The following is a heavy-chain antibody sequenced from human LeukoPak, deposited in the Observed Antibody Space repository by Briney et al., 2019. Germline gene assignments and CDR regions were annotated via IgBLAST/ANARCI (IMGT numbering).Heavy chain of an antibody. CDR3: ARALEMATIEYAFDI. D-gene: IGHD5-24*01. CDR2: ISSSSSYT. J-gene: IGHJ3*02. Sequence: PGGSLRLSCAASGFTFSSYSMNWVRQAPGKGLEWVSSISSSSSYTYYADSVKGRFTISRDNAENSLYLQMNSLRAEDTAVYYCARALEMATIEYAFDIWGQGTMVTVSS. V-gene: IGHV3-21*01. CDR1: GFTFSSYS.